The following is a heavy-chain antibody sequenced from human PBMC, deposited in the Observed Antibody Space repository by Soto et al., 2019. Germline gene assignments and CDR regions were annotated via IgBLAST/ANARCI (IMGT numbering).Heavy chain of an antibody. D-gene: IGHD3-10*01. CDR1: GFTFDDYA. Sequence: QAGGSLRLSCAASGFTFDDYAMHWVRQAPGKGLEWVSGISWNSGSIGYADSVKGRFTISRDNAKNSLYLQMNSLRAEDTALYYCARLPLLWFGELRGYYYGMDVWGQGTTVTVSS. CDR3: ARLPLLWFGELRGYYYGMDV. CDR2: ISWNSGSI. J-gene: IGHJ6*02. V-gene: IGHV3-9*01.